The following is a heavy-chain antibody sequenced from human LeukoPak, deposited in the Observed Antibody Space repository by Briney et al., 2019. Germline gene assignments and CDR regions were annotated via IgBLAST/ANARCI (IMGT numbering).Heavy chain of an antibody. J-gene: IGHJ4*02. D-gene: IGHD1-26*01. CDR3: ARDHYSVGGSYQFDY. CDR1: GGSISSGGYS. CDR2: IYHSGST. Sequence: SQTLSLTCAVSGGSISSGGYSWSWIRQPPGKGLEWIGYIYHSGSTYYNPSLKSRVTISVDTSKNQFSLKLSSVTAADTAVYYCARDHYSVGGSYQFDYWGQGTLVTVSS. V-gene: IGHV4-30-2*01.